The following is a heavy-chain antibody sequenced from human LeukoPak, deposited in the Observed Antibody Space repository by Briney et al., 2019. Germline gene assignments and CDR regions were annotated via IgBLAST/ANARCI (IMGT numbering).Heavy chain of an antibody. CDR2: ISGSGGST. J-gene: IGHJ6*03. CDR3: AKCGGYYYYMDV. D-gene: IGHD3-16*01. CDR1: GFTFSSYA. Sequence: PGGSLRLSCAASGFTFSSYAMSWVRQAPGKGLEWVSAISGSGGSTYYADSVKGRFTISRDSSKNTLYLQMNSLRAEDTAVYYCAKCGGYYYYMDVWGKGTTVTISS. V-gene: IGHV3-23*01.